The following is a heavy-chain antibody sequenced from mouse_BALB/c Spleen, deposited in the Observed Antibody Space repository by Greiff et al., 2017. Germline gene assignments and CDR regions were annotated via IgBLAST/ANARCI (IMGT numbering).Heavy chain of an antibody. J-gene: IGHJ4*01. V-gene: IGHV2-9-2*01. D-gene: IGHD2-5*01. CDR1: GFSLTSYD. CDR2: IWTGGGT. Sequence: QVQLKESGPGLVAPSQSLSITCTVSGFSLTSYDISWIRQPPGKGLEWLGVIWTGGGTNYNSAFMSRLSISKDNSKSQVFLKMNSLQTDDTAIYYCVRSSNYHYAMDYWGQGTSVTVSS. CDR3: VRSSNYHYAMDY.